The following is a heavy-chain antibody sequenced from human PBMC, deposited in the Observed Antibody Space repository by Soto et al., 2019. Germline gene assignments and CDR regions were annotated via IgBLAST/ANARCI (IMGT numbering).Heavy chain of an antibody. CDR3: ARDRYYDSSGTFDY. CDR2: ISYDGSNK. D-gene: IGHD3-22*01. J-gene: IGHJ4*02. CDR1: GFTLSSYA. Sequence: GGSLRLSCAASGFTLSSYAMYWVRQAPGKGLEWVAVISYDGSNKYYADSVKGRFTISRDNSKNTLYLQMNSLRAEDTAVYYCARDRYYDSSGTFDYWGQGALVTVFS. V-gene: IGHV3-30-3*01.